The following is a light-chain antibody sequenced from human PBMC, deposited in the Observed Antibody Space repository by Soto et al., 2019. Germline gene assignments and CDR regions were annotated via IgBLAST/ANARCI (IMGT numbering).Light chain of an antibody. Sequence: EIVLTQSPGTLSLSPGERATLSCRASQSVSSTYLAWYQQKPGQAPRLLIYGASSSATGIPDRFSGSGSGTDFSLTISRLEPEDFAVYYCQQYCGSPPITFGQGTRLEIK. V-gene: IGKV3-20*01. J-gene: IGKJ5*01. CDR1: QSVSSTY. CDR2: GAS. CDR3: QQYCGSPPIT.